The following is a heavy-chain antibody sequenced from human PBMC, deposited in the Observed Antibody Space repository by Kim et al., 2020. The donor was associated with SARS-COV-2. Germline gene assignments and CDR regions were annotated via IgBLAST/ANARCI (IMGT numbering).Heavy chain of an antibody. Sequence: SETLSLTCAVYGGSFSGYYWSWIRQPPGKGLEWIGEINHSGSTNYNPSLKSRVTISVDTSKNQFSLKLSSVTAADTAVYYCARGTRQWLVRGPYYYYMDVGGKGTTVTVPS. CDR3: ARGTRQWLVRGPYYYYMDV. V-gene: IGHV4-34*01. D-gene: IGHD6-19*01. CDR2: INHSGST. J-gene: IGHJ6*03. CDR1: GGSFSGYY.